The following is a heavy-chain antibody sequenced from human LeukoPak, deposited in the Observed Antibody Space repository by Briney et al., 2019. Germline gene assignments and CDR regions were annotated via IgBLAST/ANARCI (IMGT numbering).Heavy chain of an antibody. Sequence: PGGSLRLSCAASGFTVSNNYMSWVRQAPGKGLEWVSVVYSGGSTYSADSVKGRFTISRDNSKNTLYLQMNSLRAEDSAVYYCARDRYSYGFALDCWGQRTLVTLSS. CDR3: ARDRYSYGFALDC. V-gene: IGHV3-66*02. CDR1: GFTVSNNY. J-gene: IGHJ4*02. D-gene: IGHD5-18*01. CDR2: VYSGGST.